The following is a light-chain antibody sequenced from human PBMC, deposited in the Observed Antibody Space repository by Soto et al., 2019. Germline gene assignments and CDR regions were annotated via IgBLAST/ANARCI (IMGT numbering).Light chain of an antibody. V-gene: IGLV2-14*01. CDR2: EVH. J-gene: IGLJ2*01. CDR1: PSDIGSYYF. Sequence: QSALTQPASVSGAAGQSITISCTGTPSDIGSYYFVSWYHQHPGDVPQLRLSEVHVRPSGVSNRFSGSTSGNTASLTISGLQADDEADYCCPSWTPSTNMIFGGGTKLTVL. CDR3: PSWTPSTNMI.